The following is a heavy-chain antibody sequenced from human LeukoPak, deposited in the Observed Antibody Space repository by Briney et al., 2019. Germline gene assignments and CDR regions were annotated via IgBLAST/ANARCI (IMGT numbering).Heavy chain of an antibody. Sequence: SETLSLTCAVYGGSFSGYYWSRIRQPPGKGLEWIGEINHSGSTNYNPSLKSRVTISVDTSKNQFSLKLSSVTAADTAVYYCAGGAVLRYFDWLFLTDAFDIWGQGTMVTVSS. V-gene: IGHV4-34*01. CDR3: AGGAVLRYFDWLFLTDAFDI. D-gene: IGHD3-9*01. J-gene: IGHJ3*02. CDR2: INHSGST. CDR1: GGSFSGYY.